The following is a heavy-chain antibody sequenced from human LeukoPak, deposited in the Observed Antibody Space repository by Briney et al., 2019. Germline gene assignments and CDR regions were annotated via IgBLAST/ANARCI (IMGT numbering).Heavy chain of an antibody. CDR1: GYTFTGYY. Sequence: ASVKVSCKASGYTFTGYYMHWVRQAPGQGLEWMGWINPNSGGTNYAQKFQGRVTMTRDTSISTAYMELSRLRSDDTAVYYCASVKYYYDSSGYPGWFDPWGQGTLVTVSS. V-gene: IGHV1-2*02. CDR3: ASVKYYYDSSGYPGWFDP. J-gene: IGHJ5*02. D-gene: IGHD3-22*01. CDR2: INPNSGGT.